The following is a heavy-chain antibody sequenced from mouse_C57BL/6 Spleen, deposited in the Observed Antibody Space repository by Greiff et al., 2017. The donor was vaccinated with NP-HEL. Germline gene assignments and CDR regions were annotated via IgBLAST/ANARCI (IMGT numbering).Heavy chain of an antibody. CDR2: IDPSDSYT. Sequence: VQLQQPGAELVMPGASVKLSCKASGYTFTSYWMHWVKQRPGQGLEWIGEIDPSDSYTNYNQKFKGKSTLTVDKSSSTAYMQLSSLTSEDSAVYYCARCSNPYYFDYWGQGTTLTVSS. D-gene: IGHD2-5*01. V-gene: IGHV1-69*01. CDR3: ARCSNPYYFDY. CDR1: GYTFTSYW. J-gene: IGHJ2*01.